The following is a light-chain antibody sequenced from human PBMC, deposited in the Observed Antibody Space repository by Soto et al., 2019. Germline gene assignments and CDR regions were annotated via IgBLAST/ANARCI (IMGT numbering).Light chain of an antibody. CDR3: QQYDNWPIT. Sequence: EIVMAQSPATLSVSPGERATLSCRASQSVSSNLAWYQQKPGQAPRLLIYGASTRATAIPVRFGGSGSGTEFTLSISSLQSEDFAVYYCQQYDNWPITFGQGTRLEIK. CDR2: GAS. V-gene: IGKV3D-15*01. CDR1: QSVSSN. J-gene: IGKJ5*01.